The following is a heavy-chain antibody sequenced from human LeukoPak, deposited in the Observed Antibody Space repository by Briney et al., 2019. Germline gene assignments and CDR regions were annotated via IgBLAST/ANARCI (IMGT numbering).Heavy chain of an antibody. J-gene: IGHJ4*02. D-gene: IGHD2-2*01. CDR2: ITGRGVRT. CDR1: GFTFSRYG. V-gene: IGHV3-23*01. CDR3: ANGAHPDSSHYYFDY. Sequence: GGSLRLSCAASGFTFSRYGMSWVRQAPGKGLEWVSAITGRGVRTYYGDSVKGRFTISRDTSKNTVYLQMNSLRGDDTAVYYCANGAHPDSSHYYFDYWGQGALVTVSS.